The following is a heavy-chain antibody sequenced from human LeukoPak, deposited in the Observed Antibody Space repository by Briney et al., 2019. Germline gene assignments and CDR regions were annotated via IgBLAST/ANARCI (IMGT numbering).Heavy chain of an antibody. Sequence: SETLSLTCTVSGGSISSSSYYWGWIRQPPGKGLEWIGSICYSGSTYYNPSLKSRVTISVDTSKNQFSLKLSSVTAADTAVYYCARRELRFLEWLGKEYYYMDVWGKGTTVTVSS. V-gene: IGHV4-39*01. CDR3: ARRELRFLEWLGKEYYYMDV. CDR1: GGSISSSSYY. CDR2: ICYSGST. J-gene: IGHJ6*03. D-gene: IGHD3-3*01.